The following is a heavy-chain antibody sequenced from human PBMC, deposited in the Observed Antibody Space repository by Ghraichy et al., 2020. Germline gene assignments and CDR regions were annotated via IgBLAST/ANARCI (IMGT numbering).Heavy chain of an antibody. D-gene: IGHD2-2*01. V-gene: IGHV4-34*01. CDR1: GGSFSGYY. J-gene: IGHJ5*02. CDR3: ARGGRRIVVVPANQVWWFDP. CDR2: INHSGST. Sequence: SETLSLTCAVYGGSFSGYYWSWIRQPPGKGLEWIGEINHSGSTNYNPSLKSRVTISVDTSKNQFSLKLSSVTAADTAVYYCARGGRRIVVVPANQVWWFDPWGQGTLVTVSS.